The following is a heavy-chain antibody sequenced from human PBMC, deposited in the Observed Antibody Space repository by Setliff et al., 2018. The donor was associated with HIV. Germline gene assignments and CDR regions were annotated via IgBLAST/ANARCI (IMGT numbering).Heavy chain of an antibody. D-gene: IGHD1-20*01. Sequence: SETLSLTCAVYGGSLSGYHWSWIRQSPGKGLEWIGEINYSGSTNYNPSLTSRVIISVDTSKNQFSVKLNPVTAADTAVYYCARHDASYYKWNDEVIWNHYGLDVWGQGTTVTVS. J-gene: IGHJ6*02. V-gene: IGHV4-34*01. CDR1: GGSLSGYH. CDR2: INYSGST. CDR3: ARHDASYYKWNDEVIWNHYGLDV.